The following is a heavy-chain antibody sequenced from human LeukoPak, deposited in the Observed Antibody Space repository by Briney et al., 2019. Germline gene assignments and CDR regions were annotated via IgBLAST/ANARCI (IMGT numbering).Heavy chain of an antibody. D-gene: IGHD6-13*01. CDR2: ISSSSYI. V-gene: IGHV3-21*01. CDR1: GFTFSSYS. CDR3: ARKIEGIAAAGTYYYYYGMDV. Sequence: GGSLRLSCAASGFTFSSYSMNWVRQAPGKGLEWVSSISSSSYIYYADSVKGRFTISRDNAKNSLYLQMNSLRAEDTAVYYCARKIEGIAAAGTYYYYYGMDVWGQGTTVTVSS. J-gene: IGHJ6*02.